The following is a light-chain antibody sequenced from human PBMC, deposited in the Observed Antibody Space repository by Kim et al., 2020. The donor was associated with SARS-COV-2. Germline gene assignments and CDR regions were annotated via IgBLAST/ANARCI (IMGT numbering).Light chain of an antibody. V-gene: IGKV4-1*01. CDR1: QTVLYNSNNKNY. CDR2: WAS. Sequence: RATINCQSSQTVLYNSNNKNYLAWYQQKPGQPPRLLIYWASTRESGVPDRFSGSGSGTDFTLTISSLLAEDVAVYYCQQYYSTPYTFGLGTKLEI. J-gene: IGKJ2*01. CDR3: QQYYSTPYT.